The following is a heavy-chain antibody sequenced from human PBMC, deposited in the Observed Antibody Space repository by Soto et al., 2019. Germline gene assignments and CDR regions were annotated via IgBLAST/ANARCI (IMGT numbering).Heavy chain of an antibody. CDR3: ARRYCISTSCHYYGMDV. Sequence: QVQLVQSGAEVKKPGSSVKVSCKASGGTFSTYTVSWVRQAPGQGLEWMGGIIPIFRTANYAQKFQGRVTVTADESTSTAYMALSSLRSEDTAVYYCARRYCISTSCHYYGMDVWGQGTTVTFSS. J-gene: IGHJ6*02. V-gene: IGHV1-69*12. D-gene: IGHD2-2*01. CDR1: GGTFSTYT. CDR2: IIPIFRTA.